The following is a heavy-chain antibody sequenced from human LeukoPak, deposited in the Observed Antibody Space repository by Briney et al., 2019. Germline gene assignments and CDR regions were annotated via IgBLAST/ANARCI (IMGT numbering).Heavy chain of an antibody. CDR1: GFTFDDYA. J-gene: IGHJ3*02. CDR3: AKDGFEGVLGYAFDI. CDR2: ISWNSGSI. V-gene: IGHV3-9*01. D-gene: IGHD3-16*01. Sequence: GGSLRLSCAASGFTFDDYAMHWVRQAPGKGLEWVSGISWNSGSIGYADSVKGRFTISRDNAKNSLYLQMNSLRAEDTALYYCAKDGFEGVLGYAFDIWGQGTMVTVSS.